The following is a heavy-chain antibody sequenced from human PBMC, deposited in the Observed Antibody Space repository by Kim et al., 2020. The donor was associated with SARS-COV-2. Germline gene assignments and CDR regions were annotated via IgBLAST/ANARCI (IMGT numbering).Heavy chain of an antibody. CDR3: VTRSGGGDSHYYSYYGMDV. CDR2: ISSNGGST. CDR1: GFTFSSYA. V-gene: IGHV3-64D*09. J-gene: IGHJ6*02. Sequence: GGSLRLSCSASGFTFSSYAMHWVRQAPGKGLEYVSAISSNGGSTYYADSVKGRFTISRDNSKNTLYLQMSSLRAEDTVVYYCVTRSGGGDSHYYSYYGMDVSGPWLTGTVS. D-gene: IGHD4-17*01.